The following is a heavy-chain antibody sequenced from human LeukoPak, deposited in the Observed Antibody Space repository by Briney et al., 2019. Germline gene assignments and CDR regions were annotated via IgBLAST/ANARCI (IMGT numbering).Heavy chain of an antibody. J-gene: IGHJ3*02. D-gene: IGHD3-22*01. V-gene: IGHV4-4*07. CDR2: IYTSGST. CDR3: ARDHYDPGAFDI. CDR1: GGSISTYY. Sequence: SETLSLTCTVSGGSISTYYWSWVRQPAGKGLEWIGRIYTSGSTNYSPPLKSRVTMSVDTSKNQFSLKLRSVTAADTAVYYCARDHYDPGAFDIWGQGTLVTVSS.